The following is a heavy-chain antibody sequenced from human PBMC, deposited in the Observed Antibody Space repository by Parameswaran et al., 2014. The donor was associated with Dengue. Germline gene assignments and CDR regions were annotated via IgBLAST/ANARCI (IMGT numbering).Heavy chain of an antibody. CDR3: ARPSSTRRDYDAFDI. Sequence: VRQMPGKGLEWMGIIYPGDSDTRYSPSFQGQVTISADKSISTAYLQWSSLKASDTAMYYCARPSSTRRDYDAFDIWGQGTMVTVSS. CDR2: IYPGDSDT. V-gene: IGHV5-51*01. D-gene: IGHD2-2*01. J-gene: IGHJ3*02.